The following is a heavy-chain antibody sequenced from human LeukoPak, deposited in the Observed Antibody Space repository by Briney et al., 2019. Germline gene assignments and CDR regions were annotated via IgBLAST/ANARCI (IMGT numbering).Heavy chain of an antibody. D-gene: IGHD3-3*01. V-gene: IGHV4-39*07. CDR3: ARAPFGVVIMDNWFDP. CDR2: IYYSGST. J-gene: IGHJ5*02. CDR1: GGSISCSSYY. Sequence: SETLSLTCTVSGGSISCSSYYWGWIRQPPGMGLEWIGSIYYSGSTYYNPSLKSRVTISVDTSKNQFSLKLRSVTAADTAVYYCARAPFGVVIMDNWFDPWGQGTLVTVSS.